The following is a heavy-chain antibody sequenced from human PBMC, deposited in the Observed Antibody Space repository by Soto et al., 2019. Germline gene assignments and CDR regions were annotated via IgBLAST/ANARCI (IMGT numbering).Heavy chain of an antibody. D-gene: IGHD1-26*01. CDR1: GGSSSGYY. CDR3: AARRRDGDKVGFDS. J-gene: IGHJ4*02. Sequence: PSETLSLTCAVYGGSSSGYYWSLIRQPPGKGLEWIGEINHSGSTNYNPSVKSRVSISLDTSKSEVALKLISVTAWDRAVYYCAARRRDGDKVGFDSCGQGALVTVSS. CDR2: INHSGST. V-gene: IGHV4-34*01.